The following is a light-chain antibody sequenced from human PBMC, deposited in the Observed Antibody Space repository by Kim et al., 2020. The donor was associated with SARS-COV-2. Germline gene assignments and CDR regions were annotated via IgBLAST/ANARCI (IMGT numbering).Light chain of an antibody. J-gene: IGLJ2*01. Sequence: SSELTQDPAVSVALGQTVRITCQGDSLRSYYASWYQQKPGQAPVLVIYGKNNRPSGIPDRFSGSSSGNTASLTITGAPAEDEADYYCNSRASSGNHGVVF. V-gene: IGLV3-19*01. CDR3: NSRASSGNHGVV. CDR1: SLRSYY. CDR2: GKN.